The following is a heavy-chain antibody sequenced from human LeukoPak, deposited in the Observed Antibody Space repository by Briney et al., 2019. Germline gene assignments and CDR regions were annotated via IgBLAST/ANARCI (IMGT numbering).Heavy chain of an antibody. CDR2: IYPSGST. CDR3: ARTSPQAATFDY. J-gene: IGHJ4*02. CDR1: GGSITSHY. Sequence: SETLSLTCTVSGGSITSHYWSWIRQPAGKGLEWIGRIYPSGSTNYNPSLKSRVSMSVDTSKNQFSLKLTSVTAADTAVYYCARTSPQAATFDYWGQGTLVTVAS. D-gene: IGHD2-15*01. V-gene: IGHV4-4*07.